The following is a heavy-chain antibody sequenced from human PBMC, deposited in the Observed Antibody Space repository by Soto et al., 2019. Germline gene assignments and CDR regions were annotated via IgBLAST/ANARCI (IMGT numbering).Heavy chain of an antibody. Sequence: LSETLSLTCTVYGGSIRSYYWSWLRQPPGKGLEWIGNIYYSGSTNYNPSRKSRVTMSVDMSKNQVSLKLSSVTAADTAVYYCTRVGGYYGDYPNFDYWGQGALVTVSS. J-gene: IGHJ4*02. D-gene: IGHD4-17*01. CDR2: IYYSGST. V-gene: IGHV4-59*01. CDR3: TRVGGYYGDYPNFDY. CDR1: GGSIRSYY.